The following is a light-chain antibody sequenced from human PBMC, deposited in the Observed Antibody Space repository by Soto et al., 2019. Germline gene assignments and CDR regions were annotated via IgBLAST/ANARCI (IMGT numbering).Light chain of an antibody. CDR3: SSYAGSNNLGV. CDR2: EVS. Sequence: QSVLTKPPSASGSPGQSVTISCASTSSDVGVYNYVSWYQQHPGKAPKLKIYEVSKRPAGVPDRFSGSNSGNTASLTVSGLQAEDEAEYYCSSYAGSNNLGVFGGGTKVTVL. V-gene: IGLV2-8*01. J-gene: IGLJ2*01. CDR1: SSDVGVYNY.